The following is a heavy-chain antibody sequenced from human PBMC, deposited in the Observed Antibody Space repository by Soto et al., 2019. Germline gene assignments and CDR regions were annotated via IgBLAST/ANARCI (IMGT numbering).Heavy chain of an antibody. CDR2: IYHSGTT. Sequence: QVQLQESGPGLVKPSGTMSLTSAVSGGSISSTNWWTWVRQSPGRGLEWIGEIYHSGTTNYSPSLKCRVNIAVDMSTNHLSLTLISVTAADTAVYYCAFPATADWDYWGKGILVTASS. CDR1: GGSISSTNW. J-gene: IGHJ4*02. CDR3: AFPATADWDY. V-gene: IGHV4-4*02. D-gene: IGHD6-13*01.